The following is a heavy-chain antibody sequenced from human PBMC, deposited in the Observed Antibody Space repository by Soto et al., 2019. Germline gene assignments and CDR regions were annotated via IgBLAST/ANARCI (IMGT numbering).Heavy chain of an antibody. CDR1: GFTFNSYT. V-gene: IGHV3-30-3*01. D-gene: IGHD5-12*01. Sequence: QVLLVESGGGVVQPGRSLRLSCAASGFTFNSYTMHWVRQAPGKGLEWVTVISYDGSNKYYADSVKGRFTISRDNSKNTLYLQMNSLRAEDTAVYYCARDSNEYSPYDSGFDYWGQGTLVTVSS. J-gene: IGHJ4*02. CDR3: ARDSNEYSPYDSGFDY. CDR2: ISYDGSNK.